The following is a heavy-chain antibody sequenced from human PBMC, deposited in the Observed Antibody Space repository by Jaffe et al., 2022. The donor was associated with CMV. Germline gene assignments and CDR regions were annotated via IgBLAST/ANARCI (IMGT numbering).Heavy chain of an antibody. CDR1: GGSISSYY. D-gene: IGHD3-9*01. CDR3: ARADGGRYFDWLYHLPRWYYMDV. CDR2: IYYSGST. V-gene: IGHV4-59*01. J-gene: IGHJ6*03. Sequence: QVQLQESGPGLVKPSETLSLTCTVSGGSISSYYWSWIRQPPGKGLEWIGYIYYSGSTNYNPSLKSRVTISVDTSKNQFSLKLSSVTAADTAVYYCARADGGRYFDWLYHLPRWYYMDVWGKGTTVTVSS.